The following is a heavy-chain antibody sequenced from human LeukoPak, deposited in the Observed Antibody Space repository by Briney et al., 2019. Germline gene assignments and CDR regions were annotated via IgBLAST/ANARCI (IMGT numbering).Heavy chain of an antibody. Sequence: SETLSLTCTVSGGSISSYYWSWIRQPPGKGLEWIGYIYYSGSTKYNPSLKSRVTTSVDTSKNQFSLKLTSVTAADTAVYYCARHDRNSGRYYDFDYWGQGTLVTVSS. CDR2: IYYSGST. D-gene: IGHD1-26*01. CDR1: GGSISSYY. CDR3: ARHDRNSGRYYDFDY. J-gene: IGHJ4*02. V-gene: IGHV4-59*08.